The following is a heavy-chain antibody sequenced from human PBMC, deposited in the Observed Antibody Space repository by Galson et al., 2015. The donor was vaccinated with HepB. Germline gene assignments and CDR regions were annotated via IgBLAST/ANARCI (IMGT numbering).Heavy chain of an antibody. V-gene: IGHV3-49*03. Sequence: SLRLSCAASGFTFGDYAMSWFRQAPGKGLEWVGFIRSKAYGGTTEYAASVKGRFTISRDDSKSIAYLQMNSLKTEDTAVYYCTRGPQWLVPYYFDYWGQGTLVTVSS. D-gene: IGHD6-19*01. CDR3: TRGPQWLVPYYFDY. J-gene: IGHJ4*02. CDR2: IRSKAYGGTT. CDR1: GFTFGDYA.